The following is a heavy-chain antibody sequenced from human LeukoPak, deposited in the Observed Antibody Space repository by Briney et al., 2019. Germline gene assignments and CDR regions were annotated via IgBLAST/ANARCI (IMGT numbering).Heavy chain of an antibody. V-gene: IGHV4-61*02. Sequence: PSETLSLTCTVSGDSISRGRYYWSWVRQPAGKELEWIGRIYASGKTDYNPYTPSLKSRVAMSLDTSKNQVSLYLTSVTAADTAVYYCARHLGDWSGNYYYYMDVWGTGTTVTVSS. CDR1: GDSISRGRYY. J-gene: IGHJ6*03. D-gene: IGHD3-16*01. CDR2: IYASGKT. CDR3: ARHLGDWSGNYYYYMDV.